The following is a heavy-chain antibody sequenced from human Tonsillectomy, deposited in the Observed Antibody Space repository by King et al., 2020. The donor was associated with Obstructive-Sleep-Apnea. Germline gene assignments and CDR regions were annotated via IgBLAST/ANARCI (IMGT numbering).Heavy chain of an antibody. D-gene: IGHD2-2*01. Sequence: TLKESGPVLVKPTETLTLTCTVSGFSLSNAGMAVSWIRQPPGKALECLAHIFSNDEKSYRTSLKSRLTISKDPSKSQVVLFMTNMDPVDTATYYCARIGYCSSTSCLNYDYWGQGTLVTVSS. CDR1: GFSLSNAGMA. CDR3: ARIGYCSSTSCLNYDY. CDR2: IFSNDEK. V-gene: IGHV2-26*01. J-gene: IGHJ4*02.